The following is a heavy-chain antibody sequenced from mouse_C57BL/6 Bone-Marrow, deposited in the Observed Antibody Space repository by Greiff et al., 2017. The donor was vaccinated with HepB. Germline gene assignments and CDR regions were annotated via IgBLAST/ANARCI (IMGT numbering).Heavy chain of an antibody. CDR1: GFTFSSYT. Sequence: EVQVVESGGGLVKPGGSLKLSCAASGFTFSSYTMSWVRQTPEKRLEWVATISGGGGNTYYPDSVKGRFTISRDNAKNTLYLQMSSLRSEDTALYYCARHYYGSSYGYYYAMDYWGQGTSVTVSS. CDR2: ISGGGGNT. CDR3: ARHYYGSSYGYYYAMDY. D-gene: IGHD1-1*01. V-gene: IGHV5-9*01. J-gene: IGHJ4*01.